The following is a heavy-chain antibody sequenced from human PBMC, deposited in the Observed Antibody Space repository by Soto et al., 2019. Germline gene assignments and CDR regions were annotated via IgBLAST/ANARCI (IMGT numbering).Heavy chain of an antibody. D-gene: IGHD3-10*01. CDR1: GYTFTSYD. V-gene: IGHV1-8*01. J-gene: IGHJ5*02. CDR2: MNPNSGNT. CDR3: ARGWYYGSGSPFDP. Sequence: QVQLVQSGAEVKKPGASVKVSCKASGYTFTSYDINWVRQATGQGLEWMGWMNPNSGNTGYAQKFQGRVTMTRNTSLSTAYMERSSLISGDTAVYYCARGWYYGSGSPFDPWGQGTLVTVSS.